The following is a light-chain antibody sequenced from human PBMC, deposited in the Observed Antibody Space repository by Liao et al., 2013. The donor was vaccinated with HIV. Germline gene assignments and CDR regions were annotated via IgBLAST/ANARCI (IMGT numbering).Light chain of an antibody. CDR1: ALPKQY. Sequence: SYELTQPPSVSVSPGQTARITCSGDALPKQYAYWYQQKPGQAPVLVIYKDSERPSGIPERFSGSNSGNTATLSISRVEAGDEGDYYCQVWDSNSDHPYVFGTGTKVTVL. CDR2: KDS. J-gene: IGLJ1*01. V-gene: IGLV3-25*02. CDR3: QVWDSNSDHPYV.